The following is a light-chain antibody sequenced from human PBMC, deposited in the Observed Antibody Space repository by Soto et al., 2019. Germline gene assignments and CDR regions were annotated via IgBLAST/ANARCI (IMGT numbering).Light chain of an antibody. CDR2: EVS. Sequence: QSVLTQPASVSGSPGQSITISCTGTSSDVGGYNFVSWYQQHPGKAPKLMISEVSNRPSGVSNRFSGSKSGNTASLTISGLQPEDEADYYCSSYTITTALVFGSGTKVTVL. CDR3: SSYTITTALV. J-gene: IGLJ1*01. V-gene: IGLV2-14*01. CDR1: SSDVGGYNF.